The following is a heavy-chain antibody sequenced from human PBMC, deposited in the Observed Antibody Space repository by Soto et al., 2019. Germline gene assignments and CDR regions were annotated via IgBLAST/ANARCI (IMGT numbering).Heavy chain of an antibody. Sequence: QVLLQEPGPGLVKPSQTLSLTCTVSGASIRRRGYYWSWIRQHPGGCLEWIGFVYYSGSTDYNPSRRGRVTISADTYKNEFTLRLFSVTAADTAMYYCASSGGPEGDWFDPWGQGTLVTVSS. V-gene: IGHV4-31*03. D-gene: IGHD2-15*01. CDR3: ASSGGPEGDWFDP. J-gene: IGHJ5*02. CDR1: GASIRRRGYY. CDR2: VYYSGST.